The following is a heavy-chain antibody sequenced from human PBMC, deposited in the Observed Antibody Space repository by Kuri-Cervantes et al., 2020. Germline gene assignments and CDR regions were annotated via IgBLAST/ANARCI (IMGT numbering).Heavy chain of an antibody. CDR3: ARLTYSSGSRDYYYYYGMDV. CDR1: GGSISSGSYY. CDR2: IYYSGST. D-gene: IGHD6-19*01. V-gene: IGHV4-39*01. Sequence: SETLSLTCTVSGGSISSGSYYWSWIRQPAGKGLEWIGSIYYSGSTYYNPSLKSRVTISVDTSKNQFSLKLSSVTAADTAVYYCARLTYSSGSRDYYYYYGMDVWGQGTTVTVSS. J-gene: IGHJ6*02.